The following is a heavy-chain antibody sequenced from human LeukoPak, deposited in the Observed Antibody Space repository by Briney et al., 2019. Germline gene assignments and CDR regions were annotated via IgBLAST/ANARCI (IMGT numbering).Heavy chain of an antibody. V-gene: IGHV4-4*02. D-gene: IGHD6-13*01. J-gene: IGHJ4*02. CDR2: IYHSGST. CDR1: GGSISSSNW. Sequence: PSETLSLTCAVSGGSISSSNWWSWVRQPPGKGLGWIGEIYHSGSTNYNPSLKSRVTISVDKSKNQFSLKLSSVTAADTAVYYCARVVSIGIRAAALDYWGQGTLVTVSS. CDR3: ARVVSIGIRAAALDY.